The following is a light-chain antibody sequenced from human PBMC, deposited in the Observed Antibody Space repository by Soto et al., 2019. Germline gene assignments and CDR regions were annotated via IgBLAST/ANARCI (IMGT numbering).Light chain of an antibody. V-gene: IGLV1-47*01. Sequence: QSVLTQPHSASGTPGQRVTISFSGSSSNIGSNYVYWYQQLPGTAPKLLIYRNNQRPSGVPDRFSGSKSGTSASLAISGLRSEDEADYYCAAWDDSLSGPVFGGGTKLTVL. J-gene: IGLJ2*01. CDR1: SSNIGSNY. CDR2: RNN. CDR3: AAWDDSLSGPV.